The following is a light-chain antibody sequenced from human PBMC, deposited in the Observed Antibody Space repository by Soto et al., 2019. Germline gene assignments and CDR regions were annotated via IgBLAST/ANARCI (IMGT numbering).Light chain of an antibody. CDR3: RSYTSSSTLVV. Sequence: QSALTQPASVSGSPGQSITISCTGTSSDVGGYNYVSWYQQHPGKAPKLMNYEVSNRPSGVSNRFSGSKSGNTASLTISGLQAEDEADYYCRSYTSSSTLVVFGGGTKLTVL. CDR1: SSDVGGYNY. CDR2: EVS. J-gene: IGLJ2*01. V-gene: IGLV2-14*01.